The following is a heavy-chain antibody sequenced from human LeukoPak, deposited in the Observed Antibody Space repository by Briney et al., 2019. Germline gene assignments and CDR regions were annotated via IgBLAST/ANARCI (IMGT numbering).Heavy chain of an antibody. CDR2: TYYSGST. J-gene: IGHJ3*01. V-gene: IGHV4-59*08. CDR3: TRHKRWLQFPDAFDV. Sequence: TSETLSLTCTVSGGPIRDFYWSWIRLPPGKGLEWIGYTYYSGSTSYNPSLESRVAISVDMSKSQFSLELSSVTAADTAIYYCTRHKRWLQFPDAFDVWGQGTMVTVSS. D-gene: IGHD5-24*01. CDR1: GGPIRDFY.